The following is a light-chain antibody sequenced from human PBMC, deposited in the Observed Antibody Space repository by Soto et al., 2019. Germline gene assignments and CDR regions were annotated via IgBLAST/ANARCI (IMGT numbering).Light chain of an antibody. Sequence: EIVLTQSPGTLSLSPGETATLSCRASQNIAGNYLAWFQQKPGRAPRLLIYGAFYRATGVADRFSGGGSGTDFTLSISRLEPEDFAVYFCQQAGGAPYTFGQGAKLEIK. V-gene: IGKV3-20*01. CDR2: GAF. J-gene: IGKJ2*01. CDR1: QNIAGNY. CDR3: QQAGGAPYT.